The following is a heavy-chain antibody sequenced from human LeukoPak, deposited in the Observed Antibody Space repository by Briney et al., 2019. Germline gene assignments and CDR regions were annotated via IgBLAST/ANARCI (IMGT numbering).Heavy chain of an antibody. J-gene: IGHJ5*02. D-gene: IGHD3-10*01. Sequence: SETLSLTCAVYGGSFSGYYWSWIRQPPGKGLEWIGEINHSGSTNYNPSLKSRVTISVDTSKNQFSLKPSSVTAADTAVYYCARGRVSMVRGVIILNWFDPWGQGTLVTVSS. CDR1: GGSFSGYY. CDR2: INHSGST. CDR3: ARGRVSMVRGVIILNWFDP. V-gene: IGHV4-34*01.